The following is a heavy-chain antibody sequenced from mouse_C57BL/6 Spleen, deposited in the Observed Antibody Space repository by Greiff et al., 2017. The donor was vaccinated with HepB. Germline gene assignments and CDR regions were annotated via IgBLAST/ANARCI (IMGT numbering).Heavy chain of an antibody. CDR2: IDPSDSYT. Sequence: QVQLQQPGAELVKPGASVKLSCKASGYTFTSYWMQWVKQRPGQGLEWIGEIDPSDSYTNYNQKFKGKSTLTVDKSSSTAYMQLSSLTSEDSAVYYCATVDSSGYEFAYWGQGTLVTVSA. D-gene: IGHD3-2*02. CDR1: GYTFTSYW. V-gene: IGHV1-50*01. CDR3: ATVDSSGYEFAY. J-gene: IGHJ3*01.